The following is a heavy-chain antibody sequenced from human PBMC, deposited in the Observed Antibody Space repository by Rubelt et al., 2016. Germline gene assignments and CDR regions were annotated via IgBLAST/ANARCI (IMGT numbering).Heavy chain of an antibody. CDR2: INPNSGGT. CDR3: ARRDGYNWDDAFDI. Sequence: QVQLVQPGAEVKKPGASVKVSCKASGYTFTGYYMHWVRQAPGQGLEWMGWINPNSGGTNYAHKLQGRVTMTTDTSTSTAYMELRSLRSDDTAVYYCARRDGYNWDDAFDIWGQGTMVTVSS. V-gene: IGHV1-2*07. CDR1: GYTFTGYY. J-gene: IGHJ3*02. D-gene: IGHD5-24*01.